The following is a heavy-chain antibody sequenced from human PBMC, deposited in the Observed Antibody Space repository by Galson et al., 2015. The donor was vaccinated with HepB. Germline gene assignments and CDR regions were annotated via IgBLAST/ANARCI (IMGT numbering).Heavy chain of an antibody. CDR3: ASKSKSYFDY. Sequence: SLRLSCAVSGFTISSYWMHWVRQAPGKGLVWVSRTNSDGSSTDYADSVRGRFTISRDNAKNTLYLQMNSLRAEDTAVYYCASKSKSYFDYWGQGTLVTVSS. J-gene: IGHJ4*02. CDR2: TNSDGSST. CDR1: GFTISSYW. V-gene: IGHV3-74*01.